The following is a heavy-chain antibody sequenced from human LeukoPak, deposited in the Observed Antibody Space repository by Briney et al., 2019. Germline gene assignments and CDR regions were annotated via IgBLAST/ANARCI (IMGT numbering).Heavy chain of an antibody. J-gene: IGHJ4*02. CDR1: GGSISSGSYY. CDR3: ARLTIAAAGT. V-gene: IGHV4-39*07. CDR2: INHSGST. D-gene: IGHD6-13*01. Sequence: SETLSLTCTVSGGSISSGSYYWSWIRQPPGKGLEWIGEINHSGSTNYNPSLKSRVTISVDTSKNQFSLKLSSVTAADTAVYYCARLTIAAAGTWGQGTLVTVSS.